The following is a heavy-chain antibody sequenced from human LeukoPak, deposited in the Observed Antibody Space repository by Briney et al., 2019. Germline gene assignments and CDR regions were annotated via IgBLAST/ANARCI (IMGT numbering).Heavy chain of an antibody. CDR2: ISWNSGSI. J-gene: IGHJ4*02. V-gene: IGHV3-9*01. CDR3: AKALGSSWDGDYYFDY. D-gene: IGHD6-13*01. CDR1: GFTFDDYA. Sequence: QSGGSLRLSCAASGFTFDDYAMHWVRQAPGKGLEWVSGISWNSGSIGYADSVKGRFTIYRDHAKHSLYLQMNSLRAEATALYYCAKALGSSWDGDYYFDYWGQGTLVTVSS.